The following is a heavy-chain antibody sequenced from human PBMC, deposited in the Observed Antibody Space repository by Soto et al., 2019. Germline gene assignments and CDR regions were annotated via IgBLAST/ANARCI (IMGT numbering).Heavy chain of an antibody. Sequence: PGGSLRLSCAASGFTFSRYSMNWVRQAPGKGLEWVSAISGSGGSTYYADSVKGRFTISRDNSKNTLYLQMNSLRAEDTAVYYCAKLEAYYYDSSGYYLLEYYFAYWVQGTLVTVSS. CDR1: GFTFSRYS. CDR3: AKLEAYYYDSSGYYLLEYYFAY. CDR2: ISGSGGST. D-gene: IGHD3-22*01. V-gene: IGHV3-23*01. J-gene: IGHJ4*02.